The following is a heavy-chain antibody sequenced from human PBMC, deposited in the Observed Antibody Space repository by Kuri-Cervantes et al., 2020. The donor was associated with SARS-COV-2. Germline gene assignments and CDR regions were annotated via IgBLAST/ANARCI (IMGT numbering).Heavy chain of an antibody. CDR1: GFTFSSYS. D-gene: IGHD3-10*01. CDR2: ISSSSSTI. J-gene: IGHJ4*02. CDR3: ARAAGGEAY. Sequence: ESLKISCAASGFTFSSYSMNWVRQAPGKGLEWVSYISSSSSTIYYADSVKGRFTISRDNAKNSPYLQMNSLRAEDTAVYYCARAAGGEAYWGQGTLVTVSS. V-gene: IGHV3-48*04.